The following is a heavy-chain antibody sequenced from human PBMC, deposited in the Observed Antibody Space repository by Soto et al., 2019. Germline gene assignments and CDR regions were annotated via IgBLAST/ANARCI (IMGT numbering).Heavy chain of an antibody. J-gene: IGHJ4*02. D-gene: IGHD3-22*01. V-gene: IGHV3-21*01. CDR3: ARGLYYYASSGYYGN. CDR1: GFTFSSYS. CDR2: ISSSSSYI. Sequence: PGGSLRLSCAASGFTFSSYSMNWVRQAPGKGLEWVSSISSSSSYIYYADSVKGRFTISRDNAKNPLYLQMNSLRAEDTAVYYCARGLYYYASSGYYGNWGQGTLVTVSS.